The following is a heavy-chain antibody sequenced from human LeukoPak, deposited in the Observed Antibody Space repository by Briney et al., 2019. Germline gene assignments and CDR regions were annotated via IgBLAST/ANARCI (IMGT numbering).Heavy chain of an antibody. CDR3: ASPISGQSFDI. CDR2: IYPGGET. D-gene: IGHD6-19*01. CDR1: GFTVSSNY. J-gene: IGHJ3*02. V-gene: IGHV3-53*01. Sequence: GGSLRLSCAASGFTVSSNYMSWVRQAPGKGLEWVSVIYPGGETYYADFVRGRFTISRDNSKNTLYLQMNSLRAEDTAAYYCASPISGQSFDIWGQGTMVTVSS.